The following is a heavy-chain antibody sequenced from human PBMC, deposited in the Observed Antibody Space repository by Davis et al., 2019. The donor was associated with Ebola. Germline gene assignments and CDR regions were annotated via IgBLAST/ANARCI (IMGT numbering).Heavy chain of an antibody. CDR1: GFIFSSYV. V-gene: IGHV3-64*01. CDR2: ISSNGGST. J-gene: IGHJ4*02. CDR3: ARVGYSYGYGY. Sequence: GGSLRLSCAASGFIFSSYVMSWVRQAPGKGLEYVSAISSNGGSTYYANSVKGRFTISRDNSKNTLYLQMGSLRAEDMAVYYCARVGYSYGYGYWGQGTLVTVSS. D-gene: IGHD5-18*01.